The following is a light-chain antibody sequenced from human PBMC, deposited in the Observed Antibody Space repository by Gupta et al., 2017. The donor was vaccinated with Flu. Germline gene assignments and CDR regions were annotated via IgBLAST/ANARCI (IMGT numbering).Light chain of an antibody. J-gene: IGLJ2*01. Sequence: GQSVTISGTGTSSEVGGYNYVSWYQQHHGKRPILMIDEGNTRPPGVPERFSGSKSGNTATLTVAGGVAEDEYYYYSYSNSGSKVFGGGTKLTVL. V-gene: IGLV2-8*01. CDR3: YSNSGSKV. CDR2: EGN. CDR1: SSEVGGYNY.